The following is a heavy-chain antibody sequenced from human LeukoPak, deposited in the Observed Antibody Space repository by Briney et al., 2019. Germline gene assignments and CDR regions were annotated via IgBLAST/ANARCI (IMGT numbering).Heavy chain of an antibody. Sequence: SETLSLTCTVSGGSISSSSYYWGWLRQPPGKGLEWIGSIYYSGSTYYNPSLKSRITISVDTSKNQFSLKLSSVTAADTAVYYGARIHSSGWYDYWGQGTLVTVSS. CDR3: ARIHSSGWYDY. D-gene: IGHD6-19*01. J-gene: IGHJ4*02. CDR1: GGSISSSSYY. V-gene: IGHV4-39*01. CDR2: IYYSGST.